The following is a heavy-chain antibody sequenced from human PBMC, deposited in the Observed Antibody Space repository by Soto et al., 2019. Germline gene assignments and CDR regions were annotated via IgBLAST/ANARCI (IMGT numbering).Heavy chain of an antibody. CDR2: ISYDGSNK. J-gene: IGHJ4*02. CDR1: GFTFSSYG. V-gene: IGHV3-30*19. Sequence: GGSLRLSCAASGFTFSSYGMHWVRQAPGKGLEWVAVISYDGSNKYYADSVKGRFTISRDNSKNTLYLQMNSLRAEDTAVYYCARRNYYDSSGYYFDDWGQGTLVTVSS. D-gene: IGHD3-22*01. CDR3: ARRNYYDSSGYYFDD.